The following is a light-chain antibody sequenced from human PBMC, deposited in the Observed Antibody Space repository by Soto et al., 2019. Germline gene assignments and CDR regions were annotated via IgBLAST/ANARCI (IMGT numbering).Light chain of an antibody. CDR2: GAS. CDR3: QQYGSSPPMYT. V-gene: IGKV3-20*01. Sequence: EIVLTQSPGTLSLSPGERATLSCRASQSVSSSYLAWYQQKPGQAPRLLIYGASSTGTVIPDWFSGSGSGTDFTLTISRLEPEDYAVYSCQQYGSSPPMYTFGEGTKLEIK. J-gene: IGKJ2*01. CDR1: QSVSSSY.